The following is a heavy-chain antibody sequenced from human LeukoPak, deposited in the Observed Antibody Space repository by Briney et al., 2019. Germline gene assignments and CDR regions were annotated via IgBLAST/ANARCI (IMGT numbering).Heavy chain of an antibody. J-gene: IGHJ6*03. D-gene: IGHD6-13*01. V-gene: IGHV5-51*01. Sequence: GESLKISCNGSGYSFTSYWIGLVRQMPGKGLEWMGIIYPGDSDTIYSPSFQGQVTISADKSISTAYLQWGSLKASDTAMYYCARHLAAAGTNYYYYMDVWGKGTTVTVSS. CDR2: IYPGDSDT. CDR1: GYSFTSYW. CDR3: ARHLAAAGTNYYYYMDV.